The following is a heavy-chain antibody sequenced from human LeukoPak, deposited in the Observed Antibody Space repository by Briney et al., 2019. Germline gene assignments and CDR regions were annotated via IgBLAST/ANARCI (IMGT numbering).Heavy chain of an antibody. CDR2: IYTTGST. CDR3: ARGSMDYYYGMDV. J-gene: IGHJ6*02. V-gene: IGHV4-4*07. CDR1: GGPISGYY. Sequence: SETLSLTCTVSGGPISGYYWSWIRQPAGKGLEWIGRIYTTGSTNYNPSLKSRVTMSVDTSKNQFSLKLSSVTAADTAVYYCARGSMDYYYGMDVWGQGTTVTVSS. D-gene: IGHD2-8*01.